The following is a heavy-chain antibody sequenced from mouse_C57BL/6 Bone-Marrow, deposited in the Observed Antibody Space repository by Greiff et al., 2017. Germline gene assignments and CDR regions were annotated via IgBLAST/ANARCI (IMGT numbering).Heavy chain of an antibody. V-gene: IGHV1-26*01. Sequence: EVQLQQSGPELVKPGASVEISCKASGYTFTDYYMNWVKQSHGKSLEWIGDINPNNGGTSYNQKFKGKATLTVDKSSSTAYMELRSLTSEDSAVYYCAVLAWFAYWGQGTLVTVSA. CDR3: AVLAWFAY. J-gene: IGHJ3*01. D-gene: IGHD1-1*01. CDR1: GYTFTDYY. CDR2: INPNNGGT.